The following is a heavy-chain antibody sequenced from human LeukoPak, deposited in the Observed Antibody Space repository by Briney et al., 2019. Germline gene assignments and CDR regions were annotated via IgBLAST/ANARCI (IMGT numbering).Heavy chain of an antibody. V-gene: IGHV4-34*01. CDR1: GGSFSGYC. CDR3: ARGRGYDFWGGYPYYYYYYMDV. CDR2: INHSGST. D-gene: IGHD3-3*01. J-gene: IGHJ6*03. Sequence: PSETLSLTCAVYGGSFSGYCWSWIRQPPGKGLEWIGEINHSGSTNYNPSLKSRVTISVDTSKNQYSLKLSSVTAADTAVYYCARGRGYDFWGGYPYYYYYYMDVWGKGTTVTVSS.